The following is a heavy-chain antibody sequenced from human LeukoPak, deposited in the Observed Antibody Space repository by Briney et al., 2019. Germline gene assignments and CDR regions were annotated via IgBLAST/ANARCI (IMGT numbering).Heavy chain of an antibody. D-gene: IGHD3-10*01. CDR1: GYSISSGYY. J-gene: IGHJ5*02. CDR2: IYHSGST. CDR3: ARIPSLLWFGELIFNWFDP. V-gene: IGHV4-38-2*02. Sequence: SETLSLTCTVSGYSISSGYYWGWIRQPPGKGLEWIGSIYHSGSTYYNPSLKSRVTISVDTSKDQFSLKLSSVTAADTAVYYCARIPSLLWFGELIFNWFDPWGQGTLVTVSS.